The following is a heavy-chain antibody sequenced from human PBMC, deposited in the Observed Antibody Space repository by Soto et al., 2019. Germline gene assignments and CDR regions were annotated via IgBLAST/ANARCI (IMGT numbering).Heavy chain of an antibody. Sequence: EVQLVESGGGLVQTGGSLRLSCAASGFTFSAYWMSWVRQAPGKGLEWVANIKQAGSEKYYVDSVNGRFIISRDAAKNSLFLQVTSLRVEDTAVYYCAREKRANGYFDYWGQGTLVTVSS. V-gene: IGHV3-7*01. CDR3: AREKRANGYFDY. D-gene: IGHD6-25*01. CDR2: IKQAGSEK. J-gene: IGHJ4*02. CDR1: GFTFSAYW.